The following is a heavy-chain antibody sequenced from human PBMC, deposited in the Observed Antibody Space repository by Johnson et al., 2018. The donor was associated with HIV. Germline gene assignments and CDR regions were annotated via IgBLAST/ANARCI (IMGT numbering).Heavy chain of an antibody. CDR1: GFTVSSNY. V-gene: IGHV3-66*01. CDR2: IYSGGST. Sequence: VHLVASGGGSVQPGGSLRLSCAASGFTVSSNYMSWVRQAPGKVLEWVSVIYSGGSTYYADSVKVRFTISRDNAKNSLYLQMNSLRAEDTAVYFCARVTKYYFDSSVDAFDIWGQGTVVTVSS. J-gene: IGHJ3*02. CDR3: ARVTKYYFDSSVDAFDI. D-gene: IGHD3-22*01.